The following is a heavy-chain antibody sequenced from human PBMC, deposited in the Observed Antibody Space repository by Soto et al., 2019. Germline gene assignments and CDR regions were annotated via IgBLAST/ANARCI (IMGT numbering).Heavy chain of an antibody. V-gene: IGHV4-59*01. J-gene: IGHJ4*02. CDR1: GGSISSYY. Sequence: SETLSLTCTVSGGSISSYYWSWIRQPPGKGLEWIGYIYYSGSTNYNPSLKSRVTISVDTSKNQFSLKLSSVTAADTAVYYCARAYCSGCLDSWSQGTLVTVSS. CDR3: ARAYCSGCLDS. CDR2: IYYSGST. D-gene: IGHD6-19*01.